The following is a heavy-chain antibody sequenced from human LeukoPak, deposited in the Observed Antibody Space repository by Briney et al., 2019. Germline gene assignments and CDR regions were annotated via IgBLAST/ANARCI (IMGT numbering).Heavy chain of an antibody. CDR1: GGAISTYY. D-gene: IGHD6-6*01. Sequence: SETLSLTCTVSGGAISTYYWSWIRQPPGKGLEWIGYIEYSGSTNYNPSLKSRVTISVDTSKNQFSLKLSSVTAADTAVYYCARVDPDSSSTLEVFDYWGQGTLVTVSS. CDR3: ARVDPDSSSTLEVFDY. V-gene: IGHV4-59*01. CDR2: IEYSGST. J-gene: IGHJ4*02.